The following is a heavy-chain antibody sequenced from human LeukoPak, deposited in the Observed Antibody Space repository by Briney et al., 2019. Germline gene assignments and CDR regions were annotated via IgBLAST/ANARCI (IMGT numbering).Heavy chain of an antibody. CDR3: TRESGSYHGNDF. V-gene: IGHV1-2*06. CDR1: GYTLTELS. J-gene: IGHJ4*02. Sequence: GSVKVSCKVSGYTLTELSLHWVRQAPGQGLEWMGRINPNSGDTNYAQKFQGRVTMTGDTSISTAYMELSSLRSDDTAVYYCTRESGSYHGNDFWGQGTLVTVSS. D-gene: IGHD1-26*01. CDR2: INPNSGDT.